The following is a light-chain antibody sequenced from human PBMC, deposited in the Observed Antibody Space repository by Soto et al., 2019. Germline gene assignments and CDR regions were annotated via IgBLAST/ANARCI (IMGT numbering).Light chain of an antibody. CDR2: DAS. CDR3: QQYNSDSRT. J-gene: IGKJ1*01. CDR1: QSISTW. Sequence: DIQLTQSPSTLSASVGDRVTITCRASQSISTWLAWYQQKPGNAPKLLILDASNLASGVPSRFSGSGSGTALTLTIASLQPADFETYYCQQYNSDSRTFGQG. V-gene: IGKV1-5*01.